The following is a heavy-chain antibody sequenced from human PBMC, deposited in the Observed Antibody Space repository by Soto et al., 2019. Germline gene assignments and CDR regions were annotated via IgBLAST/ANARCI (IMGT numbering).Heavy chain of an antibody. V-gene: IGHV1-3*01. CDR3: ASSRITMVPSGMDV. J-gene: IGHJ6*02. CDR2: INAGNGNT. Sequence: QVQLVQSGAEVKKPGASVKVSCKASGYTFTSYAMHWVRQAPGQRLEWMGWINAGNGNTKYSQKIQGRVTITRDTSASTAYMELSSLRSEDTAVYYCASSRITMVPSGMDVWGQGTTVTVSS. D-gene: IGHD3-10*01. CDR1: GYTFTSYA.